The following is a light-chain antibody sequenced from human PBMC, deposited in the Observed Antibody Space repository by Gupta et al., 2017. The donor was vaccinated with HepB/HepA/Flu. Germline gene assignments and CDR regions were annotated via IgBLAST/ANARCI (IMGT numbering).Light chain of an antibody. J-gene: IGLJ3*02. CDR3: EAWDDSLSGPV. CDR2: RNN. CDR1: SSNIGSNY. V-gene: IGLV1-47*01. Sequence: QSVLTQPPSASGTPGQRVTISCSGSSSNIGSNYVYWYQQLPGTAPKLLIYRNNQRPSGVPDRFAGSKSGTSASPAISGLRAEDEADDDGEAWDDSLSGPVFGGGTKLTVL.